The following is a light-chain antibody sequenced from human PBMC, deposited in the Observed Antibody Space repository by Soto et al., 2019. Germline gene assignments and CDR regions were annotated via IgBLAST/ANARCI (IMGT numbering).Light chain of an antibody. CDR3: QQYHNWPPRYT. V-gene: IGKV3-15*01. CDR1: QSVASN. Sequence: EIVMTQSPASLSVSPGDGATLSCRASQSVASNVAWYQQKPGQGPRLLIHGASTRAVGVPARFSGSGSGTDFTLTISSLQSEDFAVYYCQQYHNWPPRYTFGQGTKLQI. CDR2: GAS. J-gene: IGKJ2*01.